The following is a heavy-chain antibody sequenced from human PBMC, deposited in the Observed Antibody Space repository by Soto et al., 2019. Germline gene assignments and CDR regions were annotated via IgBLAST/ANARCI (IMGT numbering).Heavy chain of an antibody. Sequence: ASVKVSCKASGYTFTSYYIHWVRQAPGQGLEWMGIINPSGGSTSYAQKFQGRVTMTRDTSTSTVYMELSSLRSEDTAVYYCAGGLNYCSGGSCYSGFAHRVEHWGQGRRVTV. V-gene: IGHV1-46*01. CDR3: AGGLNYCSGGSCYSGFAHRVEH. CDR1: GYTFTSYY. J-gene: IGHJ3*01. D-gene: IGHD2-15*01. CDR2: INPSGGST.